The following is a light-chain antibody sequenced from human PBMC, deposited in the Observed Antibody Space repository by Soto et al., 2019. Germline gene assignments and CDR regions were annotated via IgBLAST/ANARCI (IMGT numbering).Light chain of an antibody. CDR1: SSNIGAGCD. Sequence: QSVLTQPPSVSGAPGQRVTISCTGSSSNIGAGCDVHWYQQLPGTAPKLLIYANSNRPSGVPDRFSGYKSGTSASLAITGLQAEDEADYYCQSYDSSLSVVFGGGTKLTVL. CDR3: QSYDSSLSVV. J-gene: IGLJ2*01. CDR2: ANS. V-gene: IGLV1-40*01.